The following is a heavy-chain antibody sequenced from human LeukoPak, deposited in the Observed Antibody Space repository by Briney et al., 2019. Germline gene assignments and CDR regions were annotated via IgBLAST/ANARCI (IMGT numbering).Heavy chain of an antibody. V-gene: IGHV1-2*02. D-gene: IGHD5-12*01. CDR3: AGVYSGYDQQPNDY. J-gene: IGHJ4*02. CDR1: GDSCTGYY. CDR2: INPNSGGT. Sequence: GASVKVSCTASGDSCTGYYMHWVRQAPAQGLEWVGWINPNSGGTNYAQKFQGRVTMTRDTSISTAYMELSRLRSDDTAVYYCAGVYSGYDQQPNDYWGQGTLVTVSS.